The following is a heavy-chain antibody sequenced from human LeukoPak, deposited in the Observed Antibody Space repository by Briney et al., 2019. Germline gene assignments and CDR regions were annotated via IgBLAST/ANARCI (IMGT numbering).Heavy chain of an antibody. CDR3: AKDKATMDNYGMDV. Sequence: GSLMRSCAAAAFSSSSYSTRWVRQPAGKGLEWVASISGSGGSTYYADSVKDRFTISRENSKNTLYLQMNSLRAEDTAVYYCAKDKATMDNYGMDVWGKGTTVTVSS. CDR2: ISGSGGST. J-gene: IGHJ6*04. V-gene: IGHV3-23*01. CDR1: AFSSSSYS. D-gene: IGHD5-12*01.